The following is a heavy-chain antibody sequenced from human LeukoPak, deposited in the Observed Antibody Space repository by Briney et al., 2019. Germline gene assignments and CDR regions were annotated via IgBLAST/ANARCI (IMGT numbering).Heavy chain of an antibody. D-gene: IGHD6-13*01. V-gene: IGHV4-34*01. CDR1: GGSFSGYY. CDR2: INHSGST. CDR3: AREPPMGRIAAASRFDP. Sequence: PSETLSLTCAVYGGSFSGYYWSWIRQPPGKGLEWIGEINHSGSTNYNPSLKSRVTISVDTSKNQFSLKLSSVTAADTAVYYCAREPPMGRIAAASRFDPWGQGTLVTVSS. J-gene: IGHJ5*02.